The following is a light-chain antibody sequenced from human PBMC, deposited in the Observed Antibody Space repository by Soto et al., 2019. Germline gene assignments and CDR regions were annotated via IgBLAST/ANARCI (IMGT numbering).Light chain of an antibody. CDR2: EDI. CDR1: SNEVGSYYP. CDR3: CSYAGRTTPYV. Sequence: QSVLTQPASVSGSPGQSITTSCSGTSNEVGSYYPVSWYQHHPGRAPQLIIYEDIKRPSGVSDRFSASMSGNTASLTISGLQADDEADYFCCSYAGRTTPYVFGTGTKVTVL. V-gene: IGLV2-23*01. J-gene: IGLJ1*01.